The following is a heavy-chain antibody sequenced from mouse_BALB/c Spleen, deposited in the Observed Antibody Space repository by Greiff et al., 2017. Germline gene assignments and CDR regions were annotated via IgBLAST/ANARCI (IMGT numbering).Heavy chain of an antibody. D-gene: IGHD2-1*01. CDR3: ATHYYGNSFDY. Sequence: VQLKESGPGLVKPSQSLSLTCSVTGYSITSGYYWNWIRQFPGNKLEWMGYISYDGSNNYNPSLKNRISITRDTSKNQFFLKLNSVTTEDTATYYCATHYYGNSFDYWGQGTTLTVSS. CDR1: GYSITSGYY. V-gene: IGHV3-6*02. CDR2: ISYDGSN. J-gene: IGHJ2*01.